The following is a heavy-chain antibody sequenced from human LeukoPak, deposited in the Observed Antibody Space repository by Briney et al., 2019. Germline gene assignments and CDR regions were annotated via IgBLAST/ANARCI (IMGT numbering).Heavy chain of an antibody. J-gene: IGHJ3*02. Sequence: PSETLSLTCTVSGGSINNYYWTWIRQPPGKGLEWIGYVYYSGSTNYNPSLKSRVTISVDTSKNQFSLKLNSVTAADTAVYYCARRHKVGAGDALDIWGQGTMVTVS. V-gene: IGHV4-59*08. CDR1: GGSINNYY. CDR2: VYYSGST. CDR3: ARRHKVGAGDALDI. D-gene: IGHD3-10*01.